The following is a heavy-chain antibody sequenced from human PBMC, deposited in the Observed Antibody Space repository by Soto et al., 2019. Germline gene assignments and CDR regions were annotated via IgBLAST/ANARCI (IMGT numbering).Heavy chain of an antibody. Sequence: GGSLRLSCAASGFTFSSYGMHWVRQAPGKGLEWVAVIWYDGSNKYYADSVKGRFTISRDNSKNTLYLQMNSLRAEDTAVYYCARDHMVRGVPTSTTGMDVWGQGTTVTVSS. D-gene: IGHD3-10*01. CDR1: GFTFSSYG. V-gene: IGHV3-33*01. CDR2: IWYDGSNK. J-gene: IGHJ6*02. CDR3: ARDHMVRGVPTSTTGMDV.